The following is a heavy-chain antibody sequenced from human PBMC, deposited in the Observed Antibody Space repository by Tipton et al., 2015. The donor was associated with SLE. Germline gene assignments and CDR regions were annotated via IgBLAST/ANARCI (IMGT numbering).Heavy chain of an antibody. V-gene: IGHV3-49*04. D-gene: IGHD6-19*01. J-gene: IGHJ4*02. CDR2: IRSKAYGGTT. CDR1: GFTFGDYP. CDR3: TRATFAVAGFDV. Sequence: SLRLSCTASGFTFGDYPMAWVRQAPGNGLEWVGFIRSKAYGGTTEYAASLKGRISISRDDSNSIAYLEMNSLTAEDTAMYYCTRATFAVAGFDVWGQVPLVTVPP.